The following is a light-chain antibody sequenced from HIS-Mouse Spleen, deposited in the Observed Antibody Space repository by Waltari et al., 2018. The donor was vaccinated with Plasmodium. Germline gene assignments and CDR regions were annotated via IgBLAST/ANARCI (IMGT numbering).Light chain of an antibody. V-gene: IGLV3-10*01. CDR3: YSTDSSGNHRV. J-gene: IGLJ3*02. Sequence: SYELTQPPSVSVSPGQPARHTCSGAALPTKYAYWYQQKPGQAPVLGIYEDSKRPSGIPERFSGSSSGTMATLTISGAQVEDEADYYCYSTDSSGNHRVFGGGTKLTVL. CDR2: EDS. CDR1: ALPTKY.